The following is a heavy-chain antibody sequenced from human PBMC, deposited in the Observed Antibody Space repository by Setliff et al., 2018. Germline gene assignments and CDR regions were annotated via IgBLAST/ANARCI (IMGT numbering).Heavy chain of an antibody. V-gene: IGHV4-61*09. CDR1: GGSVNSGYDN. Sequence: SETLSLTCTVSGGSVNSGYDNWNWLRQPAGKGLEWIGHINRRGSTNFTPSLKSRVTISLDTSKNQFSLNLTSVTAADTAVYYCARASSGWYSAYYYYMDVWGKGNPGHRLL. D-gene: IGHD6-19*01. CDR2: INRRGST. J-gene: IGHJ6*03. CDR3: ARASSGWYSAYYYYMDV.